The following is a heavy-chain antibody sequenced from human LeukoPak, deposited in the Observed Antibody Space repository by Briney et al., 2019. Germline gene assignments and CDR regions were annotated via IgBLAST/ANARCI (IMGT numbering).Heavy chain of an antibody. CDR3: AKERTVTSQFDY. Sequence: PGGSLRLSCAASGFTVSSNYMSWVRQAPAKGLEWVSVIYSGGSTYYADSVKGRFTISIDNSKHTLYLQMNSLRAEDTDVYYCAKERTVTSQFDYWGQGTLVTVTS. D-gene: IGHD4-17*01. CDR1: GFTVSSNY. J-gene: IGHJ4*02. CDR2: IYSGGST. V-gene: IGHV3-53*01.